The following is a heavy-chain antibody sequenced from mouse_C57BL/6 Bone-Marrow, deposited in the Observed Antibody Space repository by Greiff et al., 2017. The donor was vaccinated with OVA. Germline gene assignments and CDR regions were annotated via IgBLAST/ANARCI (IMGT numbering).Heavy chain of an antibody. CDR2: INPSNGGT. D-gene: IGHD2-1*01. Sequence: VKLQQPGTELVKPGASVKLSCKASGYTFTSYWMHWVKQRPGQGLEWIGNINPSNGGTNYNEKFKSKATLTVDKSSSTAYMQLSSLTSEDSAVYYCAPDLLWYLGGFAYWGQGTLVTVSA. J-gene: IGHJ3*01. V-gene: IGHV1-53*01. CDR1: GYTFTSYW. CDR3: APDLLWYLGGFAY.